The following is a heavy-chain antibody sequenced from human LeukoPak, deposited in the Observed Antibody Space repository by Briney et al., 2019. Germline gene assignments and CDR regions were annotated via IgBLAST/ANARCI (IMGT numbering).Heavy chain of an antibody. Sequence: ASVKVSCKASGYTFTSYAMNWVRQAPGQGLEWMGWINTNTGNPTYAQGFTGRFVFSLDTSVSTAYLQISSLKAEDTAVYYCARIPVLWFGEPPGEDFSDPTNHNWFDPWGQGTLVTVSS. D-gene: IGHD3-10*01. CDR2: INTNTGNP. V-gene: IGHV7-4-1*02. CDR3: ARIPVLWFGEPPGEDFSDPTNHNWFDP. CDR1: GYTFTSYA. J-gene: IGHJ5*02.